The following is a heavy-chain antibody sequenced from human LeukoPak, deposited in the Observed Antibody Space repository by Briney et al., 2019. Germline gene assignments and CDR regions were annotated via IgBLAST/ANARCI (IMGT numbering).Heavy chain of an antibody. D-gene: IGHD2-15*01. CDR1: GGTFSSYA. CDR2: ISTYNGNT. V-gene: IGHV1-18*01. J-gene: IGHJ2*01. Sequence: ASVKVSCKASGGTFSSYAISWVRQAPGQGLEWMGWISTYNGNTNYAQKFQGRVTLTTDTSTRTAYMDLRSMRSDDTAVYHCARVALGSWYFDLWGRGTLVTVSS. CDR3: ARVALGSWYFDL.